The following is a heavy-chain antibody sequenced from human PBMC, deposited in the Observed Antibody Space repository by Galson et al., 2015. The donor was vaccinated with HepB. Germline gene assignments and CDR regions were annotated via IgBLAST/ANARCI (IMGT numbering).Heavy chain of an antibody. J-gene: IGHJ4*02. Sequence: SLRLSCAASGFTFSSYAMHWVRQAPGKGLEWVAVISYDGSNEYYADSVKGRFTISRDNSKNTLYLQMNSLRAEDTAVYYCARRDSSSFNLSDYWGQGTLVTVSS. CDR1: GFTFSSYA. D-gene: IGHD6-13*01. CDR2: ISYDGSNE. CDR3: ARRDSSSFNLSDY. V-gene: IGHV3-30-3*01.